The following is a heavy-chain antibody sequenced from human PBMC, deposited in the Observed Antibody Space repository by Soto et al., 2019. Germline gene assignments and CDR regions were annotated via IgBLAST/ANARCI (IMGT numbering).Heavy chain of an antibody. CDR3: ARVAPYYYGSGSYPLDY. V-gene: IGHV4-59*01. CDR2: IYYSGST. D-gene: IGHD3-10*01. CDR1: GGCITGSY. Sequence: SQTLSLTCSVSGGCITGSYWSWIRQPPGKGLEWIGYIYYSGSTNYNPSLKSRVTISVDTSKNQFSLKLSSVTAADTAVYYCARVAPYYYGSGSYPLDYWGQGTVVTVSS. J-gene: IGHJ4*02.